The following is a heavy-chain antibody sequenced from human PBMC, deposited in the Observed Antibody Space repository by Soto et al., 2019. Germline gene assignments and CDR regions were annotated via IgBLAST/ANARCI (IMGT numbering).Heavy chain of an antibody. CDR3: ARAANAYSSSWYVGYYYYGMDV. D-gene: IGHD6-13*01. Sequence: SETLSLTCAVYGGSFSGYYWSWIRQPPGKGLEWIGEINHSGSTNYNPSLKSRVTISVDTSKNQFSLKLSSVTAADTAVYYCARAANAYSSSWYVGYYYYGMDVWGQGTTVTVSS. CDR1: GGSFSGYY. J-gene: IGHJ6*02. CDR2: INHSGST. V-gene: IGHV4-34*01.